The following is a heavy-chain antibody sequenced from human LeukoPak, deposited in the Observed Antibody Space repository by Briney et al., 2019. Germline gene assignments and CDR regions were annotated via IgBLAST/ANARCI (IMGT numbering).Heavy chain of an antibody. D-gene: IGHD2-15*01. CDR3: ARSLPDCSGGCCYFDY. J-gene: IGHJ4*02. V-gene: IGHV3-30*04. CDR1: GFTFSSYA. CDR2: ISYDGSNK. Sequence: GGSLRLSCAASGFTFSSYAMHWVRQAPGKGLEWVAVISYDGSNKYYADSVKGRFTISRDNSKNTLYLQMNSLRAEDTAVYYCARSLPDCSGGCCYFDYWGQGTLVTVSS.